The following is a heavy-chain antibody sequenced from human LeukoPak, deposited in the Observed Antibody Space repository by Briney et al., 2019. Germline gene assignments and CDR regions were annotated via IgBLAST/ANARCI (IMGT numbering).Heavy chain of an antibody. D-gene: IGHD3-22*01. CDR1: GGTFSSYA. CDR2: IIPIFGTA. V-gene: IGHV1-69*01. J-gene: IGHJ3*02. CDR3: AREREGRGYYDSSGHIRDAFDI. Sequence: SVKVSCKASGGTFSSYAISWVRQAPGQGLEWMGGIIPIFGTANYAQQFQGRVTITADESTSTAYMGLSSLRSEDTAVYYCAREREGRGYYDSSGHIRDAFDIWGQGTMVTVSS.